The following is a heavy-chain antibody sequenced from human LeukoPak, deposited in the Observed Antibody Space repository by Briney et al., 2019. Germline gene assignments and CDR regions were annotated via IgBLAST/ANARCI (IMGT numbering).Heavy chain of an antibody. CDR2: IYYSGYT. Sequence: PSETLSLTCTVSGGSMTSYSWSWLRQPPGKELEWIGSIYYSGYTNYNPSLEGRVTILLDTSKNQFSLKLSSVTAADTAVYYCASSPHIIAVAGTYYFQHWGQGTLVTVSS. J-gene: IGHJ1*01. V-gene: IGHV4-59*08. CDR1: GGSMTSYS. D-gene: IGHD6-19*01. CDR3: ASSPHIIAVAGTYYFQH.